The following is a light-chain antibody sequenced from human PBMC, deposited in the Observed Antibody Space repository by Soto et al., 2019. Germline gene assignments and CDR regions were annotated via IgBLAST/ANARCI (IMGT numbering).Light chain of an antibody. CDR1: QSVGSY. Sequence: EIVLTQSPATLSLSPGERATLSCRASQSVGSYLAWFQQTPGQAPRLLIYGVSSRASGLPDRFFGSGSGTDFTLTINRLQPEDCAVYYCQQYANSPITFGQGTRLEIK. V-gene: IGKV3-20*01. CDR2: GVS. CDR3: QQYANSPIT. J-gene: IGKJ5*01.